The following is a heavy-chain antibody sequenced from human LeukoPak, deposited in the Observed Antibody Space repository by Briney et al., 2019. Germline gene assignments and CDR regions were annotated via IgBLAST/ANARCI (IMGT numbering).Heavy chain of an antibody. Sequence: PGGSLRLSCAASGFTFSSYAMSWVRQAPGKGLEWVSAISGSGGSTYYADSVKGRFTISRDNSKNMLYLQMNSLRAEDTAVYYCAKDTPNVLMVRGVIGPYGMDVWGKGTTVTVSS. V-gene: IGHV3-23*01. D-gene: IGHD3-10*01. CDR1: GFTFSSYA. J-gene: IGHJ6*04. CDR3: AKDTPNVLMVRGVIGPYGMDV. CDR2: ISGSGGST.